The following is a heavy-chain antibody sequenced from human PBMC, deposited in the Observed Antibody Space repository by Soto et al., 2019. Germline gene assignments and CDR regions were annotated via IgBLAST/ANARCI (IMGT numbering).Heavy chain of an antibody. Sequence: GGSLRLSCAASGFTFSSYAMSWVRQAPGKGLEWVSGISGSGDTIYYADSVKGRFTISRDNSKNTLYLQMNSLRAEDTAVYHCAKDQYYYDSSGYYNWFDPWGQGTLVTVSS. J-gene: IGHJ5*02. CDR2: ISGSGDTI. D-gene: IGHD3-22*01. CDR1: GFTFSSYA. V-gene: IGHV3-23*01. CDR3: AKDQYYYDSSGYYNWFDP.